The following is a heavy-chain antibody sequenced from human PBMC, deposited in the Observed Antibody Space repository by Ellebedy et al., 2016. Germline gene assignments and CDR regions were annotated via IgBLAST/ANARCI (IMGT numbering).Heavy chain of an antibody. V-gene: IGHV1-8*01. CDR1: GYTFTSYD. Sequence: ASVKVSXXASGYTFTSYDINWVRQATGQGLEWMGWMNPNSGNTGYAQKFQGRVTMTRNTSISTAYMELSSLRSEDTAVYYCARAGYSYGTDSYYYGMDVWGQGTTLTVSS. CDR3: ARAGYSYGTDSYYYGMDV. D-gene: IGHD5-18*01. CDR2: MNPNSGNT. J-gene: IGHJ6*02.